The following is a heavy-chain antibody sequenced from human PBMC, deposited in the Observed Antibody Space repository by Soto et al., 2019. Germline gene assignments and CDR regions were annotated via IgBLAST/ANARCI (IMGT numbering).Heavy chain of an antibody. D-gene: IGHD2-15*01. V-gene: IGHV4-59*12. J-gene: IGHJ3*02. Sequence: PSETLSLTCTVSGGSISRYYWSWIRQPPGKGLEWIGYIYYSGSTNYNPSLKSRVTISVDTSKNQFSLKLSSVTAADTAVYYCARGRTLGYCSGGSCYSGWLSAFDIWGQGTMVTVSS. CDR1: GGSISRYY. CDR3: ARGRTLGYCSGGSCYSGWLSAFDI. CDR2: IYYSGST.